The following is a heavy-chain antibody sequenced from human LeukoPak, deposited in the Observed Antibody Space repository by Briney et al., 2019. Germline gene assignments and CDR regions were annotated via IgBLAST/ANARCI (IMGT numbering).Heavy chain of an antibody. Sequence: PGGSLRLSCAASGFTFSSYAMHWVRQAPGKGLEYVSAISSNGGSTYYANSVKGRFTISRDNSKNTLYLQMNSLRAEDTAVYYCASRGKVATITYFDYWGQGTLVTVSS. CDR3: ASRGKVATITYFDY. D-gene: IGHD5-12*01. CDR1: GFTFSSYA. CDR2: ISSNGGST. J-gene: IGHJ4*02. V-gene: IGHV3-64*01.